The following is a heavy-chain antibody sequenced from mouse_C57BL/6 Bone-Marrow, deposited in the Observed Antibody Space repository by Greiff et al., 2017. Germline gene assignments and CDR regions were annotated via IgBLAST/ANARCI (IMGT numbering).Heavy chain of an antibody. Sequence: VQLQESGAELARPGASVKLSCKASGYTFTSYGISWVKQRTGQGLEWIGEIYPRRGNTYYNEKFKGKATLTADKSSSTAYMELRSLTSEDAAVYFCARWETGTGFAYWGQGTLVTVAA. V-gene: IGHV1-81*01. CDR2: IYPRRGNT. D-gene: IGHD4-1*01. CDR3: ARWETGTGFAY. J-gene: IGHJ3*01. CDR1: GYTFTSYG.